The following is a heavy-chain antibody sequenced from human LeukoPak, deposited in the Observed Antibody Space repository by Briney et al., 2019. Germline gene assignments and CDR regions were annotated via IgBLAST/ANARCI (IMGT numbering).Heavy chain of an antibody. J-gene: IGHJ4*02. D-gene: IGHD3-10*01. CDR1: GGSYSGYY. CDR2: INHSGSA. CDR3: ARGREYYGSGSYRYFDY. Sequence: SETLTLTCAVCGGSYSGYYWSWIRQPPGKGLEWIWEINHSGSANYNPSLKSRVTISVDTSKNQFSLKLSSVTAADTAVYYCARGREYYGSGSYRYFDYWGQGTLVTVSS. V-gene: IGHV4-34*01.